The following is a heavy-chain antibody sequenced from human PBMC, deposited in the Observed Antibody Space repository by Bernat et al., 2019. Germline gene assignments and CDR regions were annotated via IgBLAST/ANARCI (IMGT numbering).Heavy chain of an antibody. D-gene: IGHD3-10*01. V-gene: IGHV3-33*01. CDR2: IWYDGSNK. CDR3: ARPASSTANPGGYFQH. J-gene: IGHJ1*01. CDR1: GFTFSSYG. Sequence: QVQLVESGGGVVQPGRSLRLSCAASGFTFSSYGMHWVRQAPGKGLEWVAVIWYDGSNKYYADSVKGRFTISRDNSKNTLYLQMNSLRAEETAVYYCARPASSTANPGGYFQHWGQGTLVTVSS.